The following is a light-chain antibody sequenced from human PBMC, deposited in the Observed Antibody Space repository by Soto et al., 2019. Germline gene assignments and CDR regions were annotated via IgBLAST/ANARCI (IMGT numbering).Light chain of an antibody. CDR1: QSVSGW. V-gene: IGKV1-39*01. CDR2: AAS. J-gene: IGKJ1*01. CDR3: QHSTTWT. Sequence: DIQITQSPSTLSASVGDTVTVTCRASQSVSGWLAWYQQKPGKAPKLLIYAASSLQSGVPSRFSGSGSETDFTLTISSLQPEDFATYSCQHSTTWTFGQGTKVDIK.